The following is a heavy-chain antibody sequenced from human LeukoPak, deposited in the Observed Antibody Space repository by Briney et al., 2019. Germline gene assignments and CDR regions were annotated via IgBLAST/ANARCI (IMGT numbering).Heavy chain of an antibody. CDR3: ARGYCSSTSCYNWNWFDS. Sequence: SETLSLTCTVSGDSISSYYWSWIRQPPGKGLEWIGYIYYSGSTNYNPSLKSRVIISVDTSKNQFSLKLSSVTAADTAVYYCARGYCSSTSCYNWNWFDSWGQGTLVTVSS. CDR2: IYYSGST. J-gene: IGHJ5*01. D-gene: IGHD2-2*02. CDR1: GDSISSYY. V-gene: IGHV4-59*01.